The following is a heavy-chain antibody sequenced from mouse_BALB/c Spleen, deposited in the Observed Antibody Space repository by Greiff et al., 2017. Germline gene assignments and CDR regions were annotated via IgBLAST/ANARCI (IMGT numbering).Heavy chain of an antibody. CDR1: GYTFTSYW. J-gene: IGHJ3*01. CDR3: ARGDHEGFAY. V-gene: IGHV1-69*02. Sequence: VQLQQPGAELVKPGASVKLSCKASGYTFTSYWMHWVKQRPGQGLEWIGEIDPSDSYTNYNQKFKGKATLTVDKSSSTAYMQLSSLTSEDSAVYYCARGDHEGFAYWGQGTLVTVSA. CDR2: IDPSDSYT.